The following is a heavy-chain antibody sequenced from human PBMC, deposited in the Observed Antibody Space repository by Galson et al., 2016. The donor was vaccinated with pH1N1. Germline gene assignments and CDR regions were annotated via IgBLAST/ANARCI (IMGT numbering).Heavy chain of an antibody. CDR3: ARVTSGGFGLVIIPFPYYFDY. Sequence: SLRLSCAASGFTFSSYWMSWIRQAPGKGLEWVANIKQDGSEKYYVDSVKGRFTISRDNAKNSLFLQMSSLGPDDTAVYYCARVTSGGFGLVIIPFPYYFDYWGQGTLVTVSS. D-gene: IGHD3/OR15-3a*01. CDR2: IKQDGSEK. CDR1: GFTFSSYW. J-gene: IGHJ4*02. V-gene: IGHV3-7*03.